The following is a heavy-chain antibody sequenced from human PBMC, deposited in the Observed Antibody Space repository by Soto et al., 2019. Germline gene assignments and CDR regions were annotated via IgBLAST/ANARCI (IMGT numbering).Heavy chain of an antibody. CDR2: IGGRGNSA. J-gene: IGHJ3*01. CDR1: GFIFTNYA. CDR3: VREGRGSFDF. Sequence: GGSLSLSCAASGFIFTNYAMNWVRQAPGKGLEWVSVIGGRGNSAYYADSVQGRLTTSRDNSKNTLSLQMSSLTADDTAIYYCVREGRGSFDFWGRGTMVTVSS. D-gene: IGHD5-12*01. V-gene: IGHV3-23*01.